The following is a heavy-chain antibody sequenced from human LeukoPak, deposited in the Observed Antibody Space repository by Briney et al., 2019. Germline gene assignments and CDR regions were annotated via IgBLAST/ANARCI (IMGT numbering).Heavy chain of an antibody. CDR3: AKGGFRGVPRYYFDY. V-gene: IGHV3-30*02. CDR2: IRYDGSNK. D-gene: IGHD3-10*01. Sequence: GGSLRLSCAASGFTFSSYGMSWVRQAPGKGLERVAFIRYDGSNKYYADSVKGRFTISRDNSKNTLYLQMNSLRAEDTAVYYCAKGGFRGVPRYYFDYWGQGTLVTVSS. J-gene: IGHJ4*02. CDR1: GFTFSSYG.